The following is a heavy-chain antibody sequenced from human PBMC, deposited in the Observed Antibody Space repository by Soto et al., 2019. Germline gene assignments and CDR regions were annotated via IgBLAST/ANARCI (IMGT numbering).Heavy chain of an antibody. CDR1: GGTFSSYA. J-gene: IGHJ5*02. CDR3: ARDRDTMVRGPRWFDP. Sequence: QVQLVQSGAEVKKPGSSVKVSCKASGGTFSSYAISWVRQAPGHGLEWMGGIIPIFGTANYAQKFQGRVTITADESTSTAYMELSSLRSEDTAVYYCARDRDTMVRGPRWFDPWGQGTLVTVSS. V-gene: IGHV1-69*01. D-gene: IGHD3-10*01. CDR2: IIPIFGTA.